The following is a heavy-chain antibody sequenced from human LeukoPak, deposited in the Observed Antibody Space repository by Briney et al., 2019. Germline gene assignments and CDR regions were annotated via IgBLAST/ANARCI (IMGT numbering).Heavy chain of an antibody. CDR2: ISYDGSNK. CDR1: GFTFSSYA. CDR3: ARDLGDIVVVPAAH. Sequence: GGSLRLSCAASGFTFSSYAMHWVRQAPGKWLEWVAVISYDGSNKYYADSVKGRFTISRDNSKNTLYLQMNSLRAEDTAVYYCARDLGDIVVVPAAHWGQGTLVTVSS. D-gene: IGHD2-2*01. V-gene: IGHV3-30*04. J-gene: IGHJ4*02.